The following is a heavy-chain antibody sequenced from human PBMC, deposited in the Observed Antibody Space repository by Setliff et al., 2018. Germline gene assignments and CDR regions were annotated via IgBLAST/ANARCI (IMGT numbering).Heavy chain of an antibody. D-gene: IGHD1-26*01. J-gene: IGHJ2*01. Sequence: ASVKVSCKASGYTFTGYYMHWVRQAPGQGLEWMGWINPNSGGTNYAQKFQGRVTMTRDTSISTAYMEPSRLRSDDTAVYYCARESGSYYLLWGRGTLVTVSS. CDR3: ARESGSYYLL. V-gene: IGHV1-2*02. CDR1: GYTFTGYY. CDR2: INPNSGGT.